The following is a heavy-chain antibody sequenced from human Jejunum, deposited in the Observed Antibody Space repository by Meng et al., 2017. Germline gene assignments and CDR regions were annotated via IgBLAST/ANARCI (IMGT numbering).Heavy chain of an antibody. V-gene: IGHV4-39*01. CDR3: ASLRPWLDSPGPPNEY. CDR2: IYYSGTT. CDR1: GGSISRSVYY. Sequence: QLQLQESGPGLAKPSETLSLTCTVSGGSISRSVYYGGWIRQPPGKGLEWIGSIYYSGTTYYNPSLKSRVTISVDTSKNQFSLELSSVTAADTAVYYCASLRPWLDSPGPPNEYWGQGTLVTVSS. D-gene: IGHD6-19*01. J-gene: IGHJ4*02.